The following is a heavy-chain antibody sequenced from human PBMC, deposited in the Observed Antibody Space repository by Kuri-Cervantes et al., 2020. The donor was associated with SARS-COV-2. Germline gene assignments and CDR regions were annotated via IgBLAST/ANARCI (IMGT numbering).Heavy chain of an antibody. CDR3: AKDRVGVQDF. Sequence: LSLTCAASGFTFSSCAMHWVRQAPGKGLEWVAVISHDGKNKKCIASGKGRSTISRDNSQNTLYLHMKSLRSEDTAMYYCAKDRVGVQDFWGQGTLVTVSS. J-gene: IGHJ4*02. CDR1: GFTFSSCA. CDR2: ISHDGKNK. V-gene: IGHV3-30*04. D-gene: IGHD2-21*01.